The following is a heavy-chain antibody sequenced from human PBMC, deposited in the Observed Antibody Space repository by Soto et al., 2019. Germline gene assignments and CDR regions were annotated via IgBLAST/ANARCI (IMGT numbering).Heavy chain of an antibody. J-gene: IGHJ4*02. CDR3: ARGPSGDKVDY. V-gene: IGHV4-30-4*01. CDR1: GGSINNNGYF. D-gene: IGHD1-26*01. Sequence: QVQLQESGPGVVEPSQTLSLTCTVSGGSINNNGYFWSWIRQPPGSGLEWIGHIYNSGSTYSNPSRKSRITISGDTSKYQYSLKLSSVAAADTAWYYCARGPSGDKVDYWGQGTLVTVSS. CDR2: IYNSGST.